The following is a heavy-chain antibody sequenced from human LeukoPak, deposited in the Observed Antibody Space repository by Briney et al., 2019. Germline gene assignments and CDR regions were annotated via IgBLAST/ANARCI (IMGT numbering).Heavy chain of an antibody. V-gene: IGHV3-30-3*01. CDR3: VRGRTLEFDP. CDR1: GFTFSTYA. Sequence: GRSLRLSCAASGFTFSTYAMHWVRQAPGKGLEWVAVISYDGSNKYYADSVKGRFTISRDNSKNTLYLQMNSLRAEDTAVYYCVRGRTLEFDPWGQGTLVTVSS. J-gene: IGHJ5*02. CDR2: ISYDGSNK. D-gene: IGHD1-1*01.